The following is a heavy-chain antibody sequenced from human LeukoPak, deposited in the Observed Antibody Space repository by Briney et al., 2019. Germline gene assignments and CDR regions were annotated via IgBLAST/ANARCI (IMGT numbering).Heavy chain of an antibody. CDR3: ARERYCSSTSCSTFDY. CDR2: INPSGGST. J-gene: IGHJ4*02. Sequence: GASVKVSCKACGYTFTSYYMHWVRQAPGQGLEWMGIINPSGGSTSYAQKFQGRVTMTRDMSTSTVYMELSSLRSEDTAVYYCARERYCSSTSCSTFDYWGQGTLVTVSS. V-gene: IGHV1-46*01. CDR1: GYTFTSYY. D-gene: IGHD2-2*01.